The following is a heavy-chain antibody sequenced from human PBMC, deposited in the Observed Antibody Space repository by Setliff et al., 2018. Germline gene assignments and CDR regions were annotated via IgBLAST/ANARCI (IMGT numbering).Heavy chain of an antibody. CDR1: GFSSSNAY. V-gene: IGHV3-15*01. D-gene: IGHD3-22*01. CDR2: IKSKVDGWTT. J-gene: IGHJ4*01. Sequence: PGGSLRLSCTASGFSSSNAYMSWVRQTPGKGLDWVGRIKSKVDGWTTHYAAPVKGRFTISRDESKNTVYLQMNSLQTEDTGVYYCATDYPYYYDASGYAYWGQGTLVTVS. CDR3: ATDYPYYYDASGYAY.